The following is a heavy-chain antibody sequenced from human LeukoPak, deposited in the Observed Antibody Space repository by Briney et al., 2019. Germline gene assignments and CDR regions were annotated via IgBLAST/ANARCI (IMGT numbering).Heavy chain of an antibody. Sequence: SETLSLTCTVSDVSISNYCWTWIRQPAGKGLEWIGRLYIGRETDYNPSLKSRVTMSVDTSNSQFSLRLTSVTAADTATYYCARESRVLIGDGYYLDSWGPGTLITVSS. V-gene: IGHV4-4*07. D-gene: IGHD3-3*01. J-gene: IGHJ4*02. CDR1: DVSISNYC. CDR2: LYIGRET. CDR3: ARESRVLIGDGYYLDS.